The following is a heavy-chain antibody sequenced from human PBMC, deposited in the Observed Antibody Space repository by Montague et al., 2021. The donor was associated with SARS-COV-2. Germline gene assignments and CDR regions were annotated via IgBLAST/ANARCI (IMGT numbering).Heavy chain of an antibody. CDR1: GGSISSGSYS. CDR2: IYYSGSS. V-gene: IGHV4-31*03. J-gene: IGHJ4*02. Sequence: TLSLTCTVSGGSISSGSYSWIWICQGPGKGLEWIGNIYYSGSSYYSPSLRSRVTLSVDTSKNQFSLNLSSVTAADTAVYYCVRVEARSSTPYCDYWGQGTLVTVSS. CDR3: VRVEARSSTPYCDY. D-gene: IGHD2-2*01.